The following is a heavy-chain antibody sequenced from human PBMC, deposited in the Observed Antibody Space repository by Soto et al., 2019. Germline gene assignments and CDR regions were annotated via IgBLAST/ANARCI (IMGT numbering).Heavy chain of an antibody. D-gene: IGHD5-18*01. CDR3: ARHSYGIRKYFDY. V-gene: IGHV3-30-3*01. CDR2: ISYDGSNK. CDR1: GFTFSSYA. J-gene: IGHJ4*02. Sequence: GGSLRLSCAASGFTFSSYAMHWVRQAPGKGLEWVAVISYDGSNKYYADSVKGRFTISRDNSKNTLYLQMNSLRAEDTAVYYCARHSYGIRKYFDYWGQGTLVTVSS.